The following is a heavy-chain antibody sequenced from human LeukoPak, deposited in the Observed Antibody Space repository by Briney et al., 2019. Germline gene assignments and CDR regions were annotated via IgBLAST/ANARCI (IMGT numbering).Heavy chain of an antibody. CDR1: GFTFSSYE. V-gene: IGHV3-48*03. CDR3: ARDGRGKYYYGSGSDY. D-gene: IGHD3-10*01. Sequence: QSGGSLRLSCAASGFTFSSYEMNWVRQAPGKGLEWVSYISSSGFTIYYADSVKGRFTISRDNAKNSLYLQMNSLRAEDTAVYYCARDGRGKYYYGSGSDYWGQGTLVTVSS. CDR2: ISSSGFTI. J-gene: IGHJ4*02.